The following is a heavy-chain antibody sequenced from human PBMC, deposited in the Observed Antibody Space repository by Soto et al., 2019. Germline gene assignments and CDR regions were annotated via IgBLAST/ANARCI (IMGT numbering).Heavy chain of an antibody. J-gene: IGHJ4*02. CDR2: ISSSSSYT. V-gene: IGHV3-11*05. CDR1: GFTFSDYY. CDR3: ARVRYGSGSYYTRY. D-gene: IGHD3-10*01. Sequence: GGSLRLSCAASGFTFSDYYMSWIRQAPGKGLEWVSYISSSSSYTNYADSVKGRFTISRDNAKNSLYLQMNSLRAEDTAVYYCARVRYGSGSYYTRYWGQGTLVTVSS.